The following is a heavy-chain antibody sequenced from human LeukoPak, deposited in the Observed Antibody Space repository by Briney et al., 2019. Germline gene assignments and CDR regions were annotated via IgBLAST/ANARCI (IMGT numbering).Heavy chain of an antibody. V-gene: IGHV3-30*02. J-gene: IGHJ4*02. CDR2: IRFDGSDK. CDR3: ARRAGAYSHPYDY. CDR1: GFTFSSYG. D-gene: IGHD4/OR15-4a*01. Sequence: TGGSLRLSCVASGFTFSSYGMHWVRQAPGKGLEWVAFIRFDGSDKYYADSVKGRSTVSRDNSKNTLYLQMNSLRAEDTAVYYCARRAGAYSHPYDYWGQGTLVTVSS.